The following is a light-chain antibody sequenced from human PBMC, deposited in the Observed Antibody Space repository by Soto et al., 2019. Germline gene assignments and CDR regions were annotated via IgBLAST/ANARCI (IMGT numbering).Light chain of an antibody. V-gene: IGKV1-6*01. CDR2: TAS. J-gene: IGKJ4*01. CDR3: IQDYSYPLT. Sequence: IQMTQSPSSLSASVGDRVTITCRASQSISSYLNWYQQKPGKAPNLLIYTASTLQSGVPSRFSGSGSGTDFTLTISSLQPEDFATYYCIQDYSYPLTFGGGTKVDIK. CDR1: QSISSY.